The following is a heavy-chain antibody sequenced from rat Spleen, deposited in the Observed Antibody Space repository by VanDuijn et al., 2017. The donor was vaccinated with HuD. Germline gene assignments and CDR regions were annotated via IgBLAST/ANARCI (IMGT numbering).Heavy chain of an antibody. D-gene: IGHD1-10*01. CDR2: LWGDGST. V-gene: IGHV2-1*01. CDR1: GFSLTSYN. Sequence: QVQLKESGPGLVQPSQTLSLTCTVSGFSLTSYNVHWVRQPTGKGLEWMGGLWGDGSTDYNSALKSRLSISRDTSKSQVFLKMNSLQTDDTAIYFCTRRGIITTTFDHWGQGVMVTVSS. CDR3: TRRGIITTTFDH. J-gene: IGHJ2*01.